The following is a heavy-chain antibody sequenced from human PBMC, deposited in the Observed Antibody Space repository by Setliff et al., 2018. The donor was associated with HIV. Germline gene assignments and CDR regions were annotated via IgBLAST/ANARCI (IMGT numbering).Heavy chain of an antibody. CDR1: GYTFTSYG. V-gene: IGHV1-69*13. Sequence: GASVKVSCKASGYTFTSYGISWVRQAPGQGLEWMGGIIPIFGTPNFAPKFQGRVTITADESTKTAYMELSSLRSEDTAVYYCATTVLTTTSMIIDYWGQGTLVTVSS. J-gene: IGHJ4*02. D-gene: IGHD3-16*01. CDR3: ATTVLTTTSMIIDY. CDR2: IIPIFGTP.